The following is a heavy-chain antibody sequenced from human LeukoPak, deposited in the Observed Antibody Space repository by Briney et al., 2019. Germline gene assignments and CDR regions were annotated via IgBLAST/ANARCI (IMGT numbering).Heavy chain of an antibody. D-gene: IGHD2-2*01. V-gene: IGHV3-30-3*01. J-gene: IGHJ6*02. CDR1: GFTFSSYA. Sequence: GGSLRLSCAASGFTFSSYAMHWVRQAPGKGLEWVAVISYEGSNKYYADSVKGRFTISRDNSKNTLYLQMNSLRAEDTAVYYCASGDGDIVVVPAAIQGHYYYGMDVWGQGTTVTVSS. CDR2: ISYEGSNK. CDR3: ASGDGDIVVVPAAIQGHYYYGMDV.